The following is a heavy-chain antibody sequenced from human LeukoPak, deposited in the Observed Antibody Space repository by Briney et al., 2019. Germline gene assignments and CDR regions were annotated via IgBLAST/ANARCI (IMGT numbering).Heavy chain of an antibody. D-gene: IGHD3-10*01. CDR1: GFTFSSYG. V-gene: IGHV3-30*18. Sequence: GGSLRLSCAASGFTFSSYGMHWVRQAPGKGLEWVAVISYDGSNKYYADSVKGRFTISRDNSKNTLYLQMNSLGAEDTAVYYCAKVVYYGSGSLGGFDYWGQGTLVTVSS. CDR3: AKVVYYGSGSLGGFDY. CDR2: ISYDGSNK. J-gene: IGHJ4*02.